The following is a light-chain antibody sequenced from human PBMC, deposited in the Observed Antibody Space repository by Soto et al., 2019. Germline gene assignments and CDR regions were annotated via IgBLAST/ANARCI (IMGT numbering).Light chain of an antibody. CDR1: QSISSW. V-gene: IGKV1-5*03. CDR2: KAS. Sequence: DIQMTQSPSTLSASVGDRVTITCRASQSISSWLAWYQQKPGKAPKLLIHKASSLESGVPSRFSGSGSGTEFTLTISSLQPDDVATYYCQQYNSYSGTFGQGTKVQI. CDR3: QQYNSYSGT. J-gene: IGKJ1*01.